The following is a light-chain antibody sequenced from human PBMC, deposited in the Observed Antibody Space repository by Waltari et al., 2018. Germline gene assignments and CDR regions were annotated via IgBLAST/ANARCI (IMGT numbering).Light chain of an antibody. CDR1: QSVSSY. CDR3: QQRSDWPPH. V-gene: IGKV3-11*01. J-gene: IGKJ5*01. Sequence: EIVLTQSPATLSLSPGERATLSCRASQSVSSYLGWYQQTPGQAPRLLIYDASNRATGIPARFSGSGCGTDFTLTISSLEPEDFAVYYCQQRSDWPPHFGQGTRLEMK. CDR2: DAS.